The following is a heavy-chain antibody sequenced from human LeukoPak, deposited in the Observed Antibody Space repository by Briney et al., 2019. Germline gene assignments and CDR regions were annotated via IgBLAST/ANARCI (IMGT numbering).Heavy chain of an antibody. Sequence: ASVKVSFKASGYTFTGYYMHWVRQAPGQGLEWMGWINPNSGGTNYAQKFQGRVTMTRDTSISTAYMELSRLRSDDTAVYYCARDLDTSSSWYSSFGYWGQGTLVTVSS. J-gene: IGHJ4*02. CDR1: GYTFTGYY. CDR3: ARDLDTSSSWYSSFGY. V-gene: IGHV1-2*02. CDR2: INPNSGGT. D-gene: IGHD6-13*01.